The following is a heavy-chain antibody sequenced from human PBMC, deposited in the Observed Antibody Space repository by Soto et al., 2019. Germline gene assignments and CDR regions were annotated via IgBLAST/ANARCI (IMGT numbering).Heavy chain of an antibody. J-gene: IGHJ3*02. V-gene: IGHV1-3*01. D-gene: IGHD1-7*01. CDR1: GYTFTSYA. CDR2: INAGNGNT. CDR3: ARVFSEYNWNSIGAFDI. Sequence: ASVKVSCKASGYTFTSYAMHWVRQAPGQRLEWMGWINAGNGNTKYSQKFQGRVTITRDTSASTAYMELSSLRSEDTAVYYCARVFSEYNWNSIGAFDIWGQGTMVTVSS.